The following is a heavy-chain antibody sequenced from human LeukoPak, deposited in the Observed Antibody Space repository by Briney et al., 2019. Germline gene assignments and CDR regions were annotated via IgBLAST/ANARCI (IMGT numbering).Heavy chain of an antibody. V-gene: IGHV3-7*03. CDR3: ARDGRPVDY. CDR1: GITFSRYW. CDR2: IKQDGGEK. Sequence: GGSLRLSCVDSGITFSRYWMSWVRQAPGKGLEWVANIKQDGGEKYYVDSVKGRFTISRDNAKNSLYLQMNSLRVEATAVYYCARDGRPVDYWGQGTLVTVSS. J-gene: IGHJ4*02.